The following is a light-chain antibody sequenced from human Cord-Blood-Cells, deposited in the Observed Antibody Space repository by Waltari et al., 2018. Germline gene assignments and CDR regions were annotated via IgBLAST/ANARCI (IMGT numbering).Light chain of an antibody. Sequence: QSVLTQPPSASGTPGQRVTISCSGSSSNIGSNYVYWYQQLTGTAPKLLIYRNKQRPSGVPDRFSGSKSGTSASLAISGLRSEDEADYYCAAWDDSLSGRVFGGGTKLTVL. J-gene: IGLJ3*02. CDR1: SSNIGSNY. CDR3: AAWDDSLSGRV. V-gene: IGLV1-47*01. CDR2: RNK.